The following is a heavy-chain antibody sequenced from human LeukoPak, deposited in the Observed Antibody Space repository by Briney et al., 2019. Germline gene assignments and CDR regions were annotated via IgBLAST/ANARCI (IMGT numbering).Heavy chain of an antibody. CDR2: IRYDGSNK. V-gene: IGHV3-30*02. J-gene: IGHJ6*03. D-gene: IGHD1-1*01. CDR1: GFSFSSYG. Sequence: PGGSLRLSCAASGFSFSSYGMHWVRQAPGKGLEWVAFIRYDGSNKYYADSVKGRFTISRDNSKNTLYLQLNSLGAEDTAVYYCASIKGTGPYYYYMDVWGKGTTVTISS. CDR3: ASIKGTGPYYYYMDV.